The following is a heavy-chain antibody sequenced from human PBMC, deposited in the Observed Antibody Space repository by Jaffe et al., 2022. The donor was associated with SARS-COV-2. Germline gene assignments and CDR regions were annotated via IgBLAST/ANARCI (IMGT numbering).Heavy chain of an antibody. V-gene: IGHV3-15*05. CDR3: VTSLYDWNDVNY. J-gene: IGHJ4*02. Sequence: EVQLVESGGGLIKPGGSLRLSCEASGFTFSHAWMNWVRQAPGKGLEWVGRLKSKRDGGTLNYAAPVKGRFTLSRDDSKNTLYLHMNSLRIEDTAVYYCVTSLYDWNDVNYWGQGTLVTVSS. D-gene: IGHD1-20*01. CDR2: LKSKRDGGTL. CDR1: GFTFSHAW.